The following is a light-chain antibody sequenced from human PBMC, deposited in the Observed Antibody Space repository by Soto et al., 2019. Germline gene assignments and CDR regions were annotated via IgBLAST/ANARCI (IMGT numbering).Light chain of an antibody. Sequence: EIVLTQSPATLSLSPGERATLSCRASQSINRHLAWYQQKPGQAPRLLILDASDRATGIPARFSGSGSGTDFTLTISRLEPEDFAVYYCQPYNNWPLTLGGGTKVDIK. V-gene: IGKV3-11*01. CDR1: QSINRH. CDR3: QPYNNWPLT. CDR2: DAS. J-gene: IGKJ4*01.